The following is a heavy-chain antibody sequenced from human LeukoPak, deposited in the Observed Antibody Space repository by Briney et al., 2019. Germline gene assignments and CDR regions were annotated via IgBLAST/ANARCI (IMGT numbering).Heavy chain of an antibody. V-gene: IGHV3-30*03. CDR2: ISYDGSNK. Sequence: GGSLRLSCAASGFTFSSYGMHWVRQAPGKGLEWVAVISYDGSNKYYADSVKGRFTISRDNSKNTLYLQMNSLRAEDTAVYYCARHGGRAAAGWGDNWFDPWGQGTLVTVSS. CDR1: GFTFSSYG. D-gene: IGHD6-13*01. J-gene: IGHJ5*02. CDR3: ARHGGRAAAGWGDNWFDP.